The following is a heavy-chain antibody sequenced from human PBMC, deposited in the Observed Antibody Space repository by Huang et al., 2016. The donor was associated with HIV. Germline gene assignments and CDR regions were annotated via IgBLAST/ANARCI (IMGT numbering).Heavy chain of an antibody. J-gene: IGHJ4*02. Sequence: QVQLQESGPGLVKPSQTLSLKCTVSGNSIRSGGHYWSWIRQPPGKGLEWIGFIYYSVRTYYNPSRKSRGTISVDTSKNQFSLKLGSVTAADAAVYYCARSLYDSSGSSLNYFDYWGLGTLVTVSS. CDR3: ARSLYDSSGSSLNYFDY. D-gene: IGHD3-22*01. V-gene: IGHV4-30-4*08. CDR1: GNSIRSGGHY. CDR2: IYYSVRT.